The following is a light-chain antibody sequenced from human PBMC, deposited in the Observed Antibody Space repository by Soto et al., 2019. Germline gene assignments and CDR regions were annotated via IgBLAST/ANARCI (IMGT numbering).Light chain of an antibody. CDR3: QQAYGAPPT. CDR1: QSITTY. J-gene: IGKJ1*01. CDR2: AAA. Sequence: IDVTQSPSTLSASVGDRVTITCRASQSITTYLNWYQQTSGEAPKLLIYAAARLQTGVPSRFSGSGSGTDFTLTISSLQPEDFATYYCQQAYGAPPTFGQGTMVDIK. V-gene: IGKV1-39*01.